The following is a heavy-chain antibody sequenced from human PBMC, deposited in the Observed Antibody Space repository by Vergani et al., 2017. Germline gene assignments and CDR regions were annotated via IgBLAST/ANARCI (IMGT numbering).Heavy chain of an antibody. CDR2: INPSGGST. CDR1: GYTFTSYY. D-gene: IGHD3-10*01. J-gene: IGHJ6*02. CDR3: ARDRGDLWFGELLSDYYYYGMDV. Sequence: QVQLVQSGAEVKKPGASVKVSCKASGYTFTSYYMHWVRQAPGQGLEWMGIINPSGGSTSYAQKFQGRVTMTRDTSTSTVYMELSSLRSEDTAVYYCARDRGDLWFGELLSDYYYYGMDVWGQGTTVTVSS. V-gene: IGHV1-46*01.